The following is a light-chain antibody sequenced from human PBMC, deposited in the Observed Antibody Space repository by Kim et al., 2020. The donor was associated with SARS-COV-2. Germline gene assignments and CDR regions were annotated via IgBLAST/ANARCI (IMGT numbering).Light chain of an antibody. CDR1: NIGSKI. CDR2: YDS. Sequence: APEKQASITCRRNNIGSKIVHCYQQRPGQAPVLVIYYDSDRPSGIPERFSGSNSGNTATLTISRVEAGDEADYYCQVWDSSSDHVVFGGGTQLTVL. CDR3: QVWDSSSDHVV. V-gene: IGLV3-21*04. J-gene: IGLJ2*01.